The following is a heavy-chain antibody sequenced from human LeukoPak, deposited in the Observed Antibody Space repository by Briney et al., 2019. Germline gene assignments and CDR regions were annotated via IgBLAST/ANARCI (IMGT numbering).Heavy chain of an antibody. CDR3: ARGGDYAPFDY. V-gene: IGHV4-39*07. Sequence: PSETLSLTCTVSGGSISSSSYYWGWIRQPPGKGLEWIGSIYYSGSTYYNPSLKSRVTISVDTSKNQFSLKLSSVTAADTAVYYCARGGDYAPFDYWGQGTLVTVSS. CDR1: GGSISSSSYY. J-gene: IGHJ4*02. D-gene: IGHD4-17*01. CDR2: IYYSGST.